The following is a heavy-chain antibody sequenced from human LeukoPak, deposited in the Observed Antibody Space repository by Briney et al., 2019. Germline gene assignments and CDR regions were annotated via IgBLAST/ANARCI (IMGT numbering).Heavy chain of an antibody. CDR2: ISYDGGDK. D-gene: IGHD3-16*01. CDR3: VKEGVEYSYSYGDY. J-gene: IGHJ4*02. Sequence: PGKSLRLSCAASGFSFNNYAMYWVRQAPGKGLEWVALISYDGGDKYYAESMKGRITISRGNAENTLYLQMNNPRPDDTAFYFCVKEGVEYSYSYGDYWGQGTLVTVSS. V-gene: IGHV3-30*18. CDR1: GFSFNNYA.